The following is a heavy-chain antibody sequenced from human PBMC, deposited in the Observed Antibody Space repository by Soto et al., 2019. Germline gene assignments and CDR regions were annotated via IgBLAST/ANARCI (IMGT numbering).Heavy chain of an antibody. CDR2: FYYSGST. D-gene: IGHD6-13*01. V-gene: IGHV4-39*01. J-gene: IGHJ4*02. CDR3: ARQQSGSWYVDY. CDR1: GDSISSSSYY. Sequence: SETLSLTCTVSGDSISSSSYYWVWIRQPPRKGLEWIGSFYYSGSTYYNPSLKSRVTISVDTSKTQFSLKLSSVTAAETAVYYCARQQSGSWYVDYWGQGTLVTVSS.